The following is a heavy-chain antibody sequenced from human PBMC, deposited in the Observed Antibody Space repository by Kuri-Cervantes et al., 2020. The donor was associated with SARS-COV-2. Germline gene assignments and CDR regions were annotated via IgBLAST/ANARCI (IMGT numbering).Heavy chain of an antibody. CDR3: ARDKDTAMGVLDY. J-gene: IGHJ4*02. CDR2: INPNTGGT. V-gene: IGHV1-2*04. D-gene: IGHD5-18*01. Sequence: ASVKVSCKASGYTSTGYYMYWVRQAPGQGLEWKGWINPNTGGTNYAQKFQGWVTMTRDTSISTAYMELSRLRSDDTAVYYCARDKDTAMGVLDYWGQGTLVTVSS. CDR1: GYTSTGYY.